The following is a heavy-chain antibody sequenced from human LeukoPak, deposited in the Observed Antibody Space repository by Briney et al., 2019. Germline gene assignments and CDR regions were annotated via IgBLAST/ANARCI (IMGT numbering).Heavy chain of an antibody. CDR2: IKQDGSEK. J-gene: IGHJ4*02. CDR1: EFTFSNYW. CDR3: VRGSSGRNVGTYDY. V-gene: IGHV3-7*04. Sequence: GGSLRLSCAASEFTFSNYWMSWVRQAPGKGLEWVANIKQDGSEKHYADSLKGRFTISRDNSENSLYLQMNSLRGEDAAVYYCVRGSSGRNVGTYDYWGQGILVTVSS. D-gene: IGHD6-19*01.